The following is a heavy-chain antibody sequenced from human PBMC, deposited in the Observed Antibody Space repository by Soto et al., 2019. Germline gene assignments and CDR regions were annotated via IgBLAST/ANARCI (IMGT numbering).Heavy chain of an antibody. V-gene: IGHV3-33*01. D-gene: IGHD1-20*01. CDR3: ARDGTYITGTAEDNWFDP. J-gene: IGHJ5*02. Sequence: GGSLRLSCAASGFTFSIYGMHWVRQAPGKGLEWVAVIWYDGSNKYYADSVKGRFTISRDNSKNTLYLQMNSLRAEDTAVYYCARDGTYITGTAEDNWFDPWGQGTLVTVSS. CDR1: GFTFSIYG. CDR2: IWYDGSNK.